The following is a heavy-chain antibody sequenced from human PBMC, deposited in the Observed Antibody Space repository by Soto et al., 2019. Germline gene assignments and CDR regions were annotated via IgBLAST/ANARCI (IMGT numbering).Heavy chain of an antibody. Sequence: EVQLVESGGDLVQPGGSLRLSCAASGFTFTGHWMHWVRQVPGKGLVWVARINTEGDSTNYADSVKGRFTISRDSATNTVYLQMNGLGVDDTSVYFCAREAGYCSTTSCYRRAFDTWGRGTMGTVSS. J-gene: IGHJ3*02. CDR1: GFTFTGHW. CDR3: AREAGYCSTTSCYRRAFDT. V-gene: IGHV3-74*01. D-gene: IGHD2-2*01. CDR2: INTEGDST.